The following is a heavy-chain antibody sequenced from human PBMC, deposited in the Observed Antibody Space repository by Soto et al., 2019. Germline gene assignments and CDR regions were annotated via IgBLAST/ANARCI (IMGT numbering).Heavy chain of an antibody. V-gene: IGHV3-53*02. Sequence: EVQLVETGGGLIQPGGSLRLSCAASGFTVSSNYMSWVRQAPGKGLEWVSVIYGGGSTYYADSVKGRLTISRDNSKNTLHLQMNSLRAEDTAVYYCARENWVTTTPGAFDIWGQGTMVTVSS. CDR3: ARENWVTTTPGAFDI. J-gene: IGHJ3*02. D-gene: IGHD4-17*01. CDR2: IYGGGST. CDR1: GFTVSSNY.